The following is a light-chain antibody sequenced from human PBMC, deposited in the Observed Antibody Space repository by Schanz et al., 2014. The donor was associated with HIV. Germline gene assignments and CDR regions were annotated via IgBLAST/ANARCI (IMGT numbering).Light chain of an antibody. CDR3: QTYDSGISAVV. Sequence: QSVLTQPPSLSGAPGQRVSLSCNGTSSNIGAGYDVHWYQQFPGTAPKLLIFDDNSRPSGVPGRFSGSKSDTSASLAITGLQADDEADYYCQTYDSGISAVVFGGGTKLTVL. CDR1: SSNIGAGYD. J-gene: IGLJ2*01. CDR2: DDN. V-gene: IGLV1-40*01.